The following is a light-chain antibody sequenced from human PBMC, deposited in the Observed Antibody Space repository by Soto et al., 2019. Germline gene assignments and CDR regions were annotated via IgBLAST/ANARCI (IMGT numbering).Light chain of an antibody. V-gene: IGKV1-5*03. Sequence: DIQMTQSPSTLSASVGDRVTITCRASQSLSSWLAWYQQKPGKAPKLLIYKASNVESGVPARFSGSGSATEFTLTISSLQPDDFATYYCQQYDSFPCTFGQGTKVEI. CDR2: KAS. CDR1: QSLSSW. CDR3: QQYDSFPCT. J-gene: IGKJ1*01.